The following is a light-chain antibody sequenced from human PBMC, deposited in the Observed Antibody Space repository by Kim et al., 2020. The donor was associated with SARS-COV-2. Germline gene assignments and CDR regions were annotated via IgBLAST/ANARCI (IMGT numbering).Light chain of an antibody. CDR1: QSVSSSY. V-gene: IGKV3-20*01. CDR3: QQYGSSPNT. CDR2: GAS. Sequence: EIVLTQSPGTLSLSPGERATLSCRASQSVSSSYLAWYQQKPGQAPRLRIYGASSRATGIPDRFSGSGSGTDFTLTISRLEPEDFAVYYCQQYGSSPNTFGGGTKVDIK. J-gene: IGKJ4*01.